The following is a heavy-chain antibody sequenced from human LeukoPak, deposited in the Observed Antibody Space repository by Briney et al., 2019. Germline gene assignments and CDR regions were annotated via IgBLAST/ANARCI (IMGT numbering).Heavy chain of an antibody. J-gene: IGHJ4*02. CDR1: GFSLSTSGVG. CDR3: AHITAYYYDSSGYYYFDY. D-gene: IGHD3-22*01. Sequence: SGPTLVNPTQTLTLTCTFSGFSLSTSGVGVGWIRQPPGKALEWLALIYWNDDKRYSPSLKSRLTITKDTSKNQVVLTMTNMDPVDTATYYCAHITAYYYDSSGYYYFDYWGQGTLVTVSS. CDR2: IYWNDDK. V-gene: IGHV2-5*01.